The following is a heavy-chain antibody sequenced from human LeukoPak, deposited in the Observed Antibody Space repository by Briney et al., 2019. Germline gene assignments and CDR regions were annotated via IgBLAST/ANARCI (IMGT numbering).Heavy chain of an antibody. J-gene: IGHJ4*02. D-gene: IGHD4-17*01. Sequence: KPGGSLRLSCAASGFTFSSYSMYWIRQAPGKGLEWVSSISSSTSYIYYADSVKGRFTISKDNAKNSLYLQMNSLRAEDTAVYYCARAGGSTVSHSDYWGQGTLVTVSS. CDR3: ARAGGSTVSHSDY. CDR2: ISSSTSYI. CDR1: GFTFSSYS. V-gene: IGHV3-21*01.